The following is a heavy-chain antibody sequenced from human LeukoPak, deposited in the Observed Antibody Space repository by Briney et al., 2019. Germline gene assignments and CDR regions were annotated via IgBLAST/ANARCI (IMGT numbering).Heavy chain of an antibody. CDR3: ARARPTSGYYFDY. CDR1: GGTFSSYA. J-gene: IGHJ4*02. Sequence: RASVKVSCKASGGTFSSYAISWVRQAPGQGLEWMGIINPSGGSTSYAQKFQGRVTITADESTSTAYMELSSLRSEDTAVYYCARARPTSGYYFDYWGQGTLVTVSS. V-gene: IGHV1-69*11. D-gene: IGHD3-3*01. CDR2: INPSGGST.